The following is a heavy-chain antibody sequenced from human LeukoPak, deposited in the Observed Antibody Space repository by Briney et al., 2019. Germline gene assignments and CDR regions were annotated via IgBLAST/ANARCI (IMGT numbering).Heavy chain of an antibody. V-gene: IGHV4-61*02. Sequence: PSETLSLTCTVSGGSISSGSYYWSWIRQPAGKGLEWIGRIYTSGSTNYNPSLKSRVTISVDTSKNQFSLKLSSVTAADTAVYYCARGVLNGFSYFDYWGQGTLVTVSS. CDR1: GGSISSGSYY. CDR2: IYTSGST. J-gene: IGHJ4*02. CDR3: ARGVLNGFSYFDY. D-gene: IGHD3-3*01.